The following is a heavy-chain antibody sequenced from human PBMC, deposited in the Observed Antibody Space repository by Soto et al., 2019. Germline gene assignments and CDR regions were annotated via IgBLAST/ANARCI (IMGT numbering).Heavy chain of an antibody. V-gene: IGHV3-33*01. J-gene: IGHJ4*02. CDR3: ARPQGPNYSLDY. Sequence: GGSLRLSCAASGFTFSSYGMHWVRQAPGKGLEWVAVIWYDGSNKYYADSVKGRFTISRDNSKNTLYLQMNSLRAEDTAVYYCARPQGPNYSLDYWGQGTLVTVSS. D-gene: IGHD2-15*01. CDR1: GFTFSSYG. CDR2: IWYDGSNK.